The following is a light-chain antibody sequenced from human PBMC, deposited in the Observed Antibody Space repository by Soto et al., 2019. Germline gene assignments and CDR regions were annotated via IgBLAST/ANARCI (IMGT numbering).Light chain of an antibody. Sequence: IVLTQSPGTLSLSPGERATLSCRASQSVSSSFLTWYQQKPGQAPRLLIYDASNRATGIPARFSGSGSGTDFTLTISRLEPEDFAVYYCQQYGSSPITFGQGTLLE. CDR3: QQYGSSPIT. CDR1: QSVSSSF. V-gene: IGKV3-20*01. CDR2: DAS. J-gene: IGKJ5*01.